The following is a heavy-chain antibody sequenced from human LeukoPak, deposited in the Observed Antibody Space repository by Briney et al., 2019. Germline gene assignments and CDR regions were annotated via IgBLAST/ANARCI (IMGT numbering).Heavy chain of an antibody. J-gene: IGHJ5*02. Sequence: PGGSLRLSCEASEFTFSNYWMHWVRQAPGKGLVWVSRINSDASSTTYADSVKGRFTISRDNAKNTLYLQMNSLRAEDTAVYYCAKSDWFDPWGQGTLVTVSS. CDR2: INSDASST. CDR1: EFTFSNYW. V-gene: IGHV3-74*01. CDR3: AKSDWFDP.